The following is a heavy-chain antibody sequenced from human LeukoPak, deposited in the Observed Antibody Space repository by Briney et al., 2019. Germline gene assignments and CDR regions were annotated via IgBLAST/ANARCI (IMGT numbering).Heavy chain of an antibody. J-gene: IGHJ4*02. CDR2: IYYSGST. V-gene: IGHV4-59*01. CDR1: GGPISSYY. Sequence: PSETLSLTCTVSGGPISSYYWSWIRQPPGKGLEWIGYIYYSGSTNYNPSLKSRVTISVDTSKNQFSLKLSSVTAADTAVYYCARGGGYSYGSWVYFDYWGQGTLVTVSS. CDR3: ARGGGYSYGSWVYFDY. D-gene: IGHD5-18*01.